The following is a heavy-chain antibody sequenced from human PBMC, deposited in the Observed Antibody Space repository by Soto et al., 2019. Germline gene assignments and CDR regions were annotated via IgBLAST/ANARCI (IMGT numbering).Heavy chain of an antibody. J-gene: IGHJ4*02. Sequence: GGSLRLSCIGSGFTFSNAWINWVRQAPGKGLEWVGRIKSKPDGGTTDYAAPVKGRFTISRDDSKNSVYLQMNSLKSEYTALYYCVTGQYCDYWGQGTLVTVSS. CDR3: VTGQYCDY. CDR1: GFTFSNAW. CDR2: IKSKPDGGTT. V-gene: IGHV3-15*01.